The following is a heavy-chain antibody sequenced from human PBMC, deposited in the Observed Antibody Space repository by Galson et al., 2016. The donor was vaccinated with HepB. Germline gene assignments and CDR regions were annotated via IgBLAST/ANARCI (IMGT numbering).Heavy chain of an antibody. J-gene: IGHJ4*02. V-gene: IGHV3-33*01. CDR2: IWYDGSNK. CDR3: ARDDYSGTKKAHFDY. D-gene: IGHD1-1*01. Sequence: SLRLSCAASGFTFSSYGMHWVRQAPGKGLEWVAVIWYDGSNKYYADSVKGRFTISRDNSKNTLYLQMNSLRAEDTAVYYCARDDYSGTKKAHFDYGGQGTLVTVSS. CDR1: GFTFSSYG.